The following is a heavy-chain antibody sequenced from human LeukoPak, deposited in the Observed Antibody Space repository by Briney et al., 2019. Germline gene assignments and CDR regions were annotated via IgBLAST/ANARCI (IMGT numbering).Heavy chain of an antibody. V-gene: IGHV3-33*01. CDR2: IWYDGSNK. CDR3: ARDPLDSSGLMNWFDP. Sequence: PGGSLRLSCTTSGFNFRAYWMGWVRQAPGKGLEWVAVIWYDGSNKYYADSVKGRFTISRDNSKNTLYLQMNSLRTEDTAVYYCARDPLDSSGLMNWFDPWGQGTLVTVSS. J-gene: IGHJ5*02. CDR1: GFNFRAYW. D-gene: IGHD3-22*01.